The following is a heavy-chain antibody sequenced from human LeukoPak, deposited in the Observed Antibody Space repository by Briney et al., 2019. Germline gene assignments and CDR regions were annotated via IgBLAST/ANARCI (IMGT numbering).Heavy chain of an antibody. CDR3: SREWGNGNDLRPDS. Sequence: PGGSLRLSCTSSGFTFREFAVSGFRQAPGKGREWVGFIRSSIYGGTPKAAASVKGRFIFSRDDSKGVAYLRMNSLKTDDTAVYYCSREWGNGNDLRPDSWGQGTLVTVSS. CDR2: IRSSIYGGTP. J-gene: IGHJ4*02. V-gene: IGHV3-49*03. D-gene: IGHD1-1*01. CDR1: GFTFREFA.